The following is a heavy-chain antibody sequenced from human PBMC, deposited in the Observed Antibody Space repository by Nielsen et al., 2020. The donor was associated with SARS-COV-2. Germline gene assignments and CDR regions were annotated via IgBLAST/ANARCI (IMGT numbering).Heavy chain of an antibody. J-gene: IGHJ4*02. D-gene: IGHD2-15*01. CDR1: GFTFSSYS. Sequence: GESLKISCAASGFTFSSYSMNWVRQAPGKGLEWVSYISSSSSTIYYADSVKGRFTISRDNAKNSLYLQMNSLRAEDTAVYYCARGPLLRGYYFDYWGQGTLVTVSS. CDR2: ISSSSSTI. CDR3: ARGPLLRGYYFDY. V-gene: IGHV3-48*01.